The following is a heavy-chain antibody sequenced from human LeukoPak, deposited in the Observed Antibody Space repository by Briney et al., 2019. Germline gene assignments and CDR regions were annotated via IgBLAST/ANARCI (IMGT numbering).Heavy chain of an antibody. J-gene: IGHJ3*02. CDR2: IIPIFGTA. V-gene: IGHV1-69*13. D-gene: IGHD2-8*01. Sequence: ASVKVSXKASGGTFSSYAISWVRQAPGQGLEWMGGIIPIFGTANYAQKFQGRVTITADESTSTAYMELSSLRSEDTAVYYCAREHHSTNEGTVAFDIWGQGTMVTVSS. CDR1: GGTFSSYA. CDR3: AREHHSTNEGTVAFDI.